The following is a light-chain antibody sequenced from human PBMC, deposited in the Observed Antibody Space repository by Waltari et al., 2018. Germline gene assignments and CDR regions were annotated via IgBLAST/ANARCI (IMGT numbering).Light chain of an antibody. J-gene: IGKJ1*01. Sequence: EIVLTQSPATLSLSPGERATLSCRASQSVSSSLAWYQHKPGQAPRLLIYDASISVTGIPARCSGSGSGTDFTLTISSLEPEDFAVYYCQQRSKWPWAFGQGTKVEIK. CDR3: QQRSKWPWA. CDR2: DAS. V-gene: IGKV3-11*01. CDR1: QSVSSS.